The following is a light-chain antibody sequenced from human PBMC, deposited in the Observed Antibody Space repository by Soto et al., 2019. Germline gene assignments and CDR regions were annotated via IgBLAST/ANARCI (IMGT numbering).Light chain of an antibody. V-gene: IGLV2-14*01. CDR1: SSDVGGYNY. J-gene: IGLJ1*01. CDR3: NSWTRSSTYI. CDR2: EVS. Sequence: QSALAQPASVSGSPGQSITISCTGTSSDVGGYNYVTWHQQHPGKVPKLIIYEVSNRPSGVSDRFSGSKSGNTASLTISGLQAQDEADYYRNSWTRSSTYIFGTGTKVTVL.